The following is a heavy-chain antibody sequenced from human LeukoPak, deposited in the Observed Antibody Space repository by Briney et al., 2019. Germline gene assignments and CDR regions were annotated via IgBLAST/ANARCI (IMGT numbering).Heavy chain of an antibody. V-gene: IGHV3-30*18. D-gene: IGHD6-19*01. CDR1: GFTFSSHG. CDR2: ISYAGSDK. Sequence: GGSLRLSCAASGFTFSSHGIHWVRQAPGKGLEWVAVISYAGSDKYYADSVKGRFTISRDNSKNTLYLQMNSLRAEDTAVYYCAKSSPGGWYLLRDAFDIWGQGTMVTVSS. CDR3: AKSSPGGWYLLRDAFDI. J-gene: IGHJ3*02.